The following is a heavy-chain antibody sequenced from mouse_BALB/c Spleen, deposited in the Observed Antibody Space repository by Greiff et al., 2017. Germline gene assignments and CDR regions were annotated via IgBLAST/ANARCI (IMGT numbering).Heavy chain of an antibody. CDR1: GYTFTDYV. CDR2: IYPGSGST. J-gene: IGHJ2*01. D-gene: IGHD3-3*01. V-gene: IGHV1-77*01. CDR3: ARGGLDY. Sequence: VQLVESGPELVKPGASVKMSCKASGYTFTDYVISWVKQRTGQGLEWIGEIYPGSGSTYYNEKFKRKATLTADKSSNTAYMQLSSLTSEDSAVYFCARGGLDYWGQGTTLTVSS.